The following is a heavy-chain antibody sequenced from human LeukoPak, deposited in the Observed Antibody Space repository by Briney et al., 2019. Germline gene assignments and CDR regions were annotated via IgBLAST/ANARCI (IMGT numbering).Heavy chain of an antibody. CDR3: VRGGKESFDFWSGAY. D-gene: IGHD3-3*01. Sequence: PGGSLRLSCAASGFTFSRYGMHWVRQAPGKGLEWVAVISYDGSNKYYADSVKGRFTISRDNSKNTLYLQMDSLRPEDTAVYYCVRGGKESFDFWSGAYWGQGTLVAVTS. CDR2: ISYDGSNK. V-gene: IGHV3-30*03. J-gene: IGHJ4*02. CDR1: GFTFSRYG.